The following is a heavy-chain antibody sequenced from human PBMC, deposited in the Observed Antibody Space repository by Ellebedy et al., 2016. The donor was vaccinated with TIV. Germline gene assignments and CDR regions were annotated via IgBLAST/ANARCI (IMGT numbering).Heavy chain of an antibody. Sequence: SETLSLXXSVSGGSLNSSSFYWSWIRQAPGKGLEWIGYIYYTGTTTYNSSLKSRVTLSLDTSKNEFYVKLTSVTAVDTAVYYCAAASSRGYGSGWSFDFWGRGSVVTVSS. J-gene: IGHJ4*02. CDR1: GGSLNSSSFY. D-gene: IGHD6-19*01. V-gene: IGHV4-61*01. CDR3: AAASSRGYGSGWSFDF. CDR2: IYYTGTT.